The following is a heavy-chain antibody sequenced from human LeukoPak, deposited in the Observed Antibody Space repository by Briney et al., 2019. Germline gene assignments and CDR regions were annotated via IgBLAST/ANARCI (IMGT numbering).Heavy chain of an antibody. CDR2: ISGSGGST. CDR3: AKDPFGGWDY. CDR1: GFTFSSYA. Sequence: GGSLRLSCAASGFTFSSYAMSWVRQALGKGLEWASAISGSGGSTYYADSVKGRFTISRDNSKNTLYLQMNSLRAEDTAVYYCAKDPFGGWDYWGQGTLVTVSS. D-gene: IGHD3-16*01. V-gene: IGHV3-23*01. J-gene: IGHJ4*02.